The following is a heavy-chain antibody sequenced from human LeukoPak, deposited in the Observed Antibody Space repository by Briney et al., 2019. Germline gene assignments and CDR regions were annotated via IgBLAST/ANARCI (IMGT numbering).Heavy chain of an antibody. CDR1: GYSISSGYY. CDR2: IYHSGST. Sequence: SETLSPTCTVSGYSISSGYYWGWIRQPPGKGLEWIGSIYHSGSTYYNPSLKSRVTISVDTSKNQFSLKLSSVTAADTAVYYCARVGVAAFMDVWGKGTTVTVSS. D-gene: IGHD6-19*01. J-gene: IGHJ6*03. CDR3: ARVGVAAFMDV. V-gene: IGHV4-38-2*02.